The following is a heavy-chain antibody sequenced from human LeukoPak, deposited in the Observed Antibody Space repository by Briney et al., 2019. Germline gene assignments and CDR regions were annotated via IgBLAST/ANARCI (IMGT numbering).Heavy chain of an antibody. CDR1: GFTFDDYA. Sequence: GGSLRLSCAASGFTFDDYAMHWVRQAPGKGLEWVSGISWISGSIDYADSVKGRFTISRDNAKNSLYLQMNSLRAEDTALYYCAKDSGGVATIFGYYFDYWGQGTLVTVSS. CDR2: ISWISGSI. J-gene: IGHJ4*02. CDR3: AKDSGGVATIFGYYFDY. V-gene: IGHV3-9*01. D-gene: IGHD5-12*01.